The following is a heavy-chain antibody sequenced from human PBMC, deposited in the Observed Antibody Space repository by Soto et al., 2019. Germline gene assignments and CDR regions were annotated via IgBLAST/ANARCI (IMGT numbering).Heavy chain of an antibody. J-gene: IGHJ4*02. D-gene: IGHD1-26*01. CDR3: AKDVEGGSLFRGAFDY. Sequence: LRLSCVASRFTFTSYAMSWVRQAPGKGLEWVAAISASGGATIHADSVKGRLTISRDNSKNTLYLQMNSLRAEDTAVYYCAKDVEGGSLFRGAFDYWGQGTQVTVSS. CDR1: RFTFTSYA. V-gene: IGHV3-23*01. CDR2: ISASGGAT.